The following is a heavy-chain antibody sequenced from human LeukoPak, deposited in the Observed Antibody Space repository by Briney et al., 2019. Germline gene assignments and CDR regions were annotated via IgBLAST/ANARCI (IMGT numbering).Heavy chain of an antibody. J-gene: IGHJ4*02. CDR2: ISSSSSTI. CDR3: AKDTQRGMATILAPFDY. Sequence: QPGGSLRLSCAASGFTFSSYSMNWVRQAPGKGLEWVSYISSSSSTIYYADSVKGRFTISRDNAKNSLYLQMNSLRAEDTAVYYCAKDTQRGMATILAPFDYWGQGTLVTVSS. D-gene: IGHD5-24*01. CDR1: GFTFSSYS. V-gene: IGHV3-48*01.